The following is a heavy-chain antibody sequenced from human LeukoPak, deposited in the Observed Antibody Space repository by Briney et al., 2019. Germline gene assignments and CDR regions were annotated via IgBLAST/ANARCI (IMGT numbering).Heavy chain of an antibody. CDR2: INHSGST. D-gene: IGHD6-13*01. Sequence: SETLSLTCAVYGGSFSGYYWSWIRQPPGKGLEWIGEINHSGSTNYNPSLKSRVTISVDTSKNQFSLKLSSVTAADTAVYYCARGESASSWCDYWGQGTLVTVFS. CDR3: ARGESASSWCDY. J-gene: IGHJ4*02. V-gene: IGHV4-34*01. CDR1: GGSFSGYY.